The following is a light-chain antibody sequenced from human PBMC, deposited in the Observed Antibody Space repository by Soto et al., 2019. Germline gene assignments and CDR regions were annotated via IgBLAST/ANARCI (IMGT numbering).Light chain of an antibody. V-gene: IGKV1-17*03. CDR3: LQHRSYPLT. CDR1: QGIDNY. Sequence: DRVTITCQASQGIDNYLAWFQQKPGKVPQRLIYAASTLQSGVPSRFSGSGSGTEFTLTISSLQPEDFATYYCLQHRSYPLTFGGGTKVDIK. CDR2: AAS. J-gene: IGKJ4*01.